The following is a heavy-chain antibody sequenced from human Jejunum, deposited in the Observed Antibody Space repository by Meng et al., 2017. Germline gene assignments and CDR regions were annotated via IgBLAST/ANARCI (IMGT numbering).Heavy chain of an antibody. CDR1: TDAFRNYG. J-gene: IGHJ3*02. Sequence: ASLQISCKAATDAFRNYGIYWVRQAPGQGLVWLGWISPHNGNTNYAQQVQDRITMTADMSTSTAYLELRSLRSDDTALYYCARELRRYSGSDSRGSAFDIWGQGTMVTVSS. D-gene: IGHD1-26*01. V-gene: IGHV1-18*01. CDR3: ARELRRYSGSDSRGSAFDI. CDR2: ISPHNGNT.